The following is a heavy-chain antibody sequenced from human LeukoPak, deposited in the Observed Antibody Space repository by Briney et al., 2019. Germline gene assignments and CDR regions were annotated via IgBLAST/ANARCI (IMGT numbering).Heavy chain of an antibody. Sequence: ASVKVSCKASGYTFTSYGISWVRQAPGQGLEWMGCISAYNGNTNYAQKLQGRVTMTTDTSTSTAYMELRSLRSDDTAVYYCALYCSGGSCYSDGASWGQGTLVTVSS. CDR2: ISAYNGNT. V-gene: IGHV1-18*01. CDR1: GYTFTSYG. J-gene: IGHJ5*02. CDR3: ALYCSGGSCYSDGAS. D-gene: IGHD2-15*01.